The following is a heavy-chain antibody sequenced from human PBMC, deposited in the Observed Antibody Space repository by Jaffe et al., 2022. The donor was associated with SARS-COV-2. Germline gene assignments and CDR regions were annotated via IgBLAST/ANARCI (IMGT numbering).Heavy chain of an antibody. CDR1: GFTFSNAW. V-gene: IGHV3-15*01. CDR2: IKSKTDGGTT. CDR3: TTDNSYGPVHYYYGMDV. D-gene: IGHD5-18*01. J-gene: IGHJ6*02. Sequence: EVQLVESGGGLVKPGGSLRLSCAASGFTFSNAWMSWVRQAPGKGLEWVGRIKSKTDGGTTDYAAPVKGRFTISRDDSKNTLYLQMNSLKTEDTAVYYCTTDNSYGPVHYYYGMDVWGQGTTVTVSS.